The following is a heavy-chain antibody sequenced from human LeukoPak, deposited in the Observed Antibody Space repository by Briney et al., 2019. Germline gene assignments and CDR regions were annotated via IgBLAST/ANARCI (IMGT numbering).Heavy chain of an antibody. D-gene: IGHD3-9*01. CDR3: ARASLGGRYYDILTGYDNWFDP. Sequence: ASVEVSCKASGYTLTSYGISWVRQAPGQGLEWMGWISAYNGDTNYAQKLQGRVTMTTDTSTSTAYMELRSLRSDDTAVYYCARASLGGRYYDILTGYDNWFDPWGQGTLVTVSS. CDR1: GYTLTSYG. CDR2: ISAYNGDT. J-gene: IGHJ5*02. V-gene: IGHV1-18*01.